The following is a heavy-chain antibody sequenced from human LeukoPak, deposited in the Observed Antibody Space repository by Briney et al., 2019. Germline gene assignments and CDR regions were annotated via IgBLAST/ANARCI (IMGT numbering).Heavy chain of an antibody. D-gene: IGHD3-22*01. CDR1: GFTFSSYE. CDR3: ARAGYYYDSSGYNWFDP. V-gene: IGHV3-48*03. CDR2: ISSSGSTI. J-gene: IGHJ5*02. Sequence: PGGSLRLSCAASGFTFSSYEMNWVRQAPGKGLEWVSYISSSGSTIYYADSVKGRFTISRDNAKNSLYLQMNSLRAEDTAVYYCARAGYYYDSSGYNWFDPWGQGTLVTVSS.